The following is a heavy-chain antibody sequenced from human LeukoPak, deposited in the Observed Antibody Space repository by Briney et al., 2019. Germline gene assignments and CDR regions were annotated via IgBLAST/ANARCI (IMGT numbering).Heavy chain of an antibody. CDR2: IYYSGTT. J-gene: IGHJ4*02. D-gene: IGHD1/OR15-1a*01. V-gene: IGHV4-39*01. CDR3: AREGMGIEAGTVDY. Sequence: SETLSLTCTVSGGSISSSSYYWGWIRQPPGKGLEWIGSIYYSGTTYYNPSLKSRVTISVDTSKNQFSLKLSSVTAADTAVYYCAREGMGIEAGTVDYWGQGTLVTVSS. CDR1: GGSISSSSYY.